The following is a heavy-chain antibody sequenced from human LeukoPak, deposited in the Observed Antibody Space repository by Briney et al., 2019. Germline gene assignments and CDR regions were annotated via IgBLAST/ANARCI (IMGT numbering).Heavy chain of an antibody. CDR2: VSDTGDRT. CDR1: GVNFSSYGSYS. CDR3: AQDGGSGFDN. V-gene: IGHV3-23*01. Sequence: GGSLRLSCAPSGVNFSSYGSYSMNGVRQAPGKGLEWVSSVSDTGDRTYYADSVKGRFTISRDNSKNTLYLHMYSLRADDTAVYYCAQDGGSGFDNWGQGTLVTVSS. D-gene: IGHD3-10*01. J-gene: IGHJ4*02.